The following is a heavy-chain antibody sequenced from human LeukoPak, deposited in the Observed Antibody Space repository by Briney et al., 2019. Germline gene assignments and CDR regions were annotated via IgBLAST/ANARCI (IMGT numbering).Heavy chain of an antibody. J-gene: IGHJ4*02. CDR1: GFTFSDYY. D-gene: IGHD4-17*01. Sequence: GGSLRLSCAASGFTFSDYYMSWIRQAPGKGLEWVSYISSSSSTIYYADSVKGRFTISRDNAKNSLYLQMNSLRAEDTAVYYCARDSAPTVTDYWGQGTLVTVSS. V-gene: IGHV3-11*04. CDR3: ARDSAPTVTDY. CDR2: ISSSSSTI.